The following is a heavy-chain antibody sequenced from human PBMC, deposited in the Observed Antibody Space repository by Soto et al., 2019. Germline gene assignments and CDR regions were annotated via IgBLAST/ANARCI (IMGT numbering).Heavy chain of an antibody. CDR3: ARDGKYYDFWSGYYYYYYGMDV. V-gene: IGHV3-30-3*01. J-gene: IGHJ6*02. CDR1: GFTFSSYA. CDR2: ISYDGSNK. D-gene: IGHD3-3*01. Sequence: PGGSLRLSCAASGFTFSSYAMHWVRQAPGKGLEWVAVISYDGSNKYYADSVKGRFTISRDSSKNTLYLQMNSLRAEDTAVYYCARDGKYYDFWSGYYYYYYGMDVWGQGTTVTVSS.